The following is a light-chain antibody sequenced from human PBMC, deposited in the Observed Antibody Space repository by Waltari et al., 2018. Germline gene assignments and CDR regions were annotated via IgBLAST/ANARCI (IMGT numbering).Light chain of an antibody. J-gene: IGLJ1*01. CDR1: NIESKS. CDR3: QVWDANTDPGV. Sequence: SYVLTQPPSVSVAPGKTASITCGGNNIESKSVHWYQPKPGQAPILVISYDSDRPSGIPERFSGSNSGNTATLTISRVEAGDEADYYCQVWDANTDPGVFGTGTEVTVL. CDR2: YDS. V-gene: IGLV3-21*04.